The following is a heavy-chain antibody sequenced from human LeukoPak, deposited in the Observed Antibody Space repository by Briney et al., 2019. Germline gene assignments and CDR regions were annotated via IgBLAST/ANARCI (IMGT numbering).Heavy chain of an antibody. CDR2: IIPIFGTA. Sequence: SVKVSCKASGYTCTSYAMNWVRQAPGQGLEWMGGIIPIFGTANYAQKFQGRVTITADESTSTAYMELSSLRSEDTAVYYCARSGSGSFDYGMDVWGQGTTVTVSS. CDR3: ARSGSGSFDYGMDV. CDR1: GYTCTSYA. V-gene: IGHV1-69*13. J-gene: IGHJ6*02. D-gene: IGHD3-10*01.